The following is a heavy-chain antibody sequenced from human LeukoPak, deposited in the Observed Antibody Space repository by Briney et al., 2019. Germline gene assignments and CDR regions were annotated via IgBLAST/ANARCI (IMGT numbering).Heavy chain of an antibody. CDR3: ARDGSWYQFHY. CDR2: IWYDGSNK. D-gene: IGHD6-13*01. J-gene: IGHJ4*02. Sequence: GGSLRLSCAASGFTFSSYGMHWVRQAPGKGLEWAAVIWYDGSNKYYADSVKGRFTISRDNSKNTMYLQMNSLRSEDTAVYYCARDGSWYQFHYWGQGTLVIVSS. CDR1: GFTFSSYG. V-gene: IGHV3-33*01.